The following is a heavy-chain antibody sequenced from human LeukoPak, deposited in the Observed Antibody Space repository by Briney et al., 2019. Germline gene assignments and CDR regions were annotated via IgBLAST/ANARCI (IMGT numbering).Heavy chain of an antibody. CDR2: ISYDGSNK. V-gene: IGHV3-30-3*01. J-gene: IGHJ5*02. CDR3: ASLGRTIFGVVTDPLRRWFDP. CDR1: GFTFSSYA. Sequence: QAGGSLRLSCAASGFTFSSYAMHWVRQAPGKGLEWVAVISYDGSNKYYADSVKGRFTTSRDNSKNTLYLQMNSLRAEDTAVYYCASLGRTIFGVVTDPLRRWFDPWGQGTLVTVSS. D-gene: IGHD3-3*01.